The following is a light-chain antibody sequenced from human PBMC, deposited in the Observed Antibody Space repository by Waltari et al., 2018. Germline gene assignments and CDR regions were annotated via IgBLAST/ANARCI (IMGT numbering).Light chain of an antibody. CDR3: QQYNNWPRT. J-gene: IGKJ1*01. V-gene: IGKV3-15*01. Sequence: ELVMTQSPATLSVSPGERATLSCRASQSVSSNLAWYQQKPGQAPRLLIYGASTRATGIPARFSGSGSGTEFTLTISSMQSEDFALYHCQQYNNWPRTFGQGTKVEIK. CDR2: GAS. CDR1: QSVSSN.